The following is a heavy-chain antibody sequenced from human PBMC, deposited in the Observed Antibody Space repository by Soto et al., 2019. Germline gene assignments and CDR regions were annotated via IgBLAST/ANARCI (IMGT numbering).Heavy chain of an antibody. Sequence: ASVKVSCKASGYTFTSYDINWVRQATGQGLEWMGWMNPNSGNTGYAQKFQGRVTMTRNTSISTAYMELSSLRSEDTAVYYCASAFLPPYCTNGVCYVDYWGQGTLVTVSS. D-gene: IGHD2-8*01. CDR1: GYTFTSYD. CDR2: MNPNSGNT. V-gene: IGHV1-8*01. J-gene: IGHJ4*02. CDR3: ASAFLPPYCTNGVCYVDY.